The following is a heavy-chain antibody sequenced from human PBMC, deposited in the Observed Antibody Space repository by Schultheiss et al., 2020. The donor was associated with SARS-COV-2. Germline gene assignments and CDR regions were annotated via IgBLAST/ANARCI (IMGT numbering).Heavy chain of an antibody. D-gene: IGHD2-2*01. CDR1: GGSISSSSYY. Sequence: SETLSLTCTVSGGSISSSSYYWGWIRQPAGKGLEWIGYTYYSGSTNYNPSLKSRVTISVDTSKNQFSLKLSSVTDADTGVYYCARAGSVGCSSTGCSYGMDVWSQGGTVNVAS. J-gene: IGHJ6*02. CDR2: TYYSGST. V-gene: IGHV4-61*10. CDR3: ARAGSVGCSSTGCSYGMDV.